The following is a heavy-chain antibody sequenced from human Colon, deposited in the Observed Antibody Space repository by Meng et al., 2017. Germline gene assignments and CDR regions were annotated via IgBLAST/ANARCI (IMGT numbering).Heavy chain of an antibody. J-gene: IGHJ4*02. V-gene: IGHV4-34*01. CDR2: IHPSGST. CDR3: ASFPPPGKQWLVTDY. D-gene: IGHD6-19*01. CDR1: GGSFSDYY. Sequence: QVQLRQWGEGLLKPSETLSLTCAVYGGSFSDYYLTWIRQPPGKGLEWVGEIHPSGSTYYSPSLQSRVTISVDKSKNQFSLKLSSVTAADTAVYYCASFPPPGKQWLVTDYWGQGTLVTVSS.